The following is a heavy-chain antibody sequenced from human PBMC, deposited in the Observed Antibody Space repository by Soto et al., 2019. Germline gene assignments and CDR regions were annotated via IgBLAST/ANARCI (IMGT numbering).Heavy chain of an antibody. CDR1: GGSFSSFY. Sequence: SETLSLTCAVYGGSFSSFYWSWIRQPPGKGLEWIGEINHSGSTNYSPSLKSRVTLSVDTSKNQFSLKLSSVTAADTAVYYCARRPKRGVGATRTDYWGQGTLVTVSS. CDR2: INHSGST. D-gene: IGHD1-26*01. V-gene: IGHV4-34*01. CDR3: ARRPKRGVGATRTDY. J-gene: IGHJ4*02.